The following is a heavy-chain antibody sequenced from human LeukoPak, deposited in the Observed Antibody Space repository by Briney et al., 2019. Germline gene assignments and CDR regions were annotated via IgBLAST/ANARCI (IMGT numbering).Heavy chain of an antibody. Sequence: ASVKVSCKASGYTFTKSYIHWVRQAPGQRLEWMGLINPGGDNTNYAQNFQGRVTMTSDTSARTVYMELSSLRSEDTAIYYCARIRDGYNDAYDIWGQGTVVTVLS. CDR2: INPGGDNT. CDR3: ARIRDGYNDAYDI. V-gene: IGHV1-46*01. CDR1: GYTFTKSY. J-gene: IGHJ3*02. D-gene: IGHD5-24*01.